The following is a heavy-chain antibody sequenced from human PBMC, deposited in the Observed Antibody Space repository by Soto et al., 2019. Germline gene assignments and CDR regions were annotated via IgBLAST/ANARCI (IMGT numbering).Heavy chain of an antibody. CDR3: AKGLGIDYGLDY. CDR2: VSGGGGSI. CDR1: GFTFRDYA. J-gene: IGHJ4*02. D-gene: IGHD4-17*01. V-gene: IGHV3-23*01. Sequence: PGGSLRLSCAASGFTFRDYAMIWVRQTPGKGLEWVSSVSGGGGSIYYADSVKGRFTMSSDNSKNTVYLQMNSLRAEDTAVYYCAKGLGIDYGLDYWGQGTLVTVSS.